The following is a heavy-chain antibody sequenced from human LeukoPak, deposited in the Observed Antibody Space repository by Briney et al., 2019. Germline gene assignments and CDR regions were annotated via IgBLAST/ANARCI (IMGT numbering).Heavy chain of an antibody. CDR1: GYTFTSYG. J-gene: IGHJ5*02. CDR2: INTYNGNT. CDR3: GRGNERLTQRSRKVPRYNWLDP. V-gene: IGHV1-18*01. Sequence: GASVKISCKASGYTFTSYGISWVQHAPGQGLEWMGWINTYNGNTNCAQKVQGRVTMTTDTSTSTAYMELRSLRSYDTAVYICGRGNERLTQRSRKVPRYNWLDPCGQGTLVAVSS. D-gene: IGHD1-1*01.